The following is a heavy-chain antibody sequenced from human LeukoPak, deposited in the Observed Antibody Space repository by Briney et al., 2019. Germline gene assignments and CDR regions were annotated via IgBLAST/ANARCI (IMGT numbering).Heavy chain of an antibody. J-gene: IGHJ3*01. V-gene: IGHV3-33*08. CDR2: IWYDGSNK. CDR1: GFTFTSYA. CDR3: HAETGR. Sequence: GGSLRLSCAASGFTFTSYAISWVRQAPGKGLEWVAVIWYDGSNKYYADSVKGRFTISRDNSKNTLYLQMNSLRAEDTAVYYCHAETGRWGQGTMVTVSS.